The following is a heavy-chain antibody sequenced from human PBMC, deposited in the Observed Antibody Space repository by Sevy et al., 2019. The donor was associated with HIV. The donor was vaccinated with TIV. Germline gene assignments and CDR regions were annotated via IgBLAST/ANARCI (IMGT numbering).Heavy chain of an antibody. CDR3: ARVTGSMGLQDP. J-gene: IGHJ5*02. Sequence: SETLSLTCTVSGGSVSSGSYYWSWIRQPPGKGLEWIGYIYYSGSTNYNPSLKSRVTISVDTSKNQFSLKLSSVTAADTAVYYCARVTGSMGLQDPWGQGTLVTVSS. V-gene: IGHV4-61*01. CDR1: GGSVSSGSYY. CDR2: IYYSGST. D-gene: IGHD4-4*01.